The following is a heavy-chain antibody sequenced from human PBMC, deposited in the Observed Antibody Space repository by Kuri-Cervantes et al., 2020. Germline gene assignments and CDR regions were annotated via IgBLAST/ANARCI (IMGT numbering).Heavy chain of an antibody. Sequence: GSLRLSCTVSGTSVSSGVHHWSWIRQPPEKGLEWIGSIYYGGGTNYNPSLKSRVSISVDTSMNQFSLKLSSVTAADTAVYYCARDRYYDRSGQLDPWGQGTLVTVSS. CDR2: IYYGGGT. J-gene: IGHJ5*02. V-gene: IGHV4-61*08. CDR3: ARDRYYDRSGQLDP. CDR1: GTSVSSGVHH. D-gene: IGHD3-22*01.